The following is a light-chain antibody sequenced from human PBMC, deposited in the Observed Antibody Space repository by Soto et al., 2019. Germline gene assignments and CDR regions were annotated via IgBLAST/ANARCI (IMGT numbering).Light chain of an antibody. CDR2: GAS. CDR3: QQYDEWPPSYT. V-gene: IGKV3-15*01. CDR1: QSVRSN. J-gene: IGKJ2*01. Sequence: EIVLTQSPGTLSLSPGDTATLSCRASQSVRSNFLAWYQHKPGQAPRLLIYGASTRATGIPARISGSGSGTEFTLTISSLQSEDFAVYYCQQYDEWPPSYTFGQGTKLEIK.